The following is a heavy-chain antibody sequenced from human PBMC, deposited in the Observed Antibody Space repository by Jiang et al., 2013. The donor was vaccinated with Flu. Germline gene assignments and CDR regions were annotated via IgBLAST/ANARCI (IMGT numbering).Heavy chain of an antibody. CDR3: ARGVGYSYGSSFSSVSFDY. CDR1: GGSISSGDYY. D-gene: IGHD5-18*01. J-gene: IGHJ4*02. Sequence: KPSQTLSLTCTVSGGSISSGDYYWSWIRQPPGKGLEWIGYIYYSGSTYYNPSLKSRVTISVDTSKNQFSLKLSSVTAADTAVYYCARGVGYSYGSSFSSVSFDYWGQGTLVTVSS. V-gene: IGHV4-30-4*01. CDR2: IYYSGST.